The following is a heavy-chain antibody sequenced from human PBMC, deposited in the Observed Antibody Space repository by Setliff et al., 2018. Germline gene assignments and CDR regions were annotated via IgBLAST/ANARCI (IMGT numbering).Heavy chain of an antibody. D-gene: IGHD2-15*01. V-gene: IGHV3-7*01. CDR3: VRDRWKMVVNRGDDAFDL. J-gene: IGHJ3*01. Sequence: GGSLRLSCAASGFDFKTHWMDWARQAPGKGLEWVANIKEDGGQRNYVDAVRGRFTISRDNARDSLYLQMNSLRAEDTAVYYCVRDRWKMVVNRGDDAFDLWGQGTMVTVSS. CDR1: GFDFKTHW. CDR2: IKEDGGQR.